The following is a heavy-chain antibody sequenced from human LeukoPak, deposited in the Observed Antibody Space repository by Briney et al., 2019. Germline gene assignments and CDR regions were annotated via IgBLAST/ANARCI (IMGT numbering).Heavy chain of an antibody. CDR1: GGSISSYY. V-gene: IGHV4-59*12. Sequence: SETLSLTCTVSGGSISSYYWSWIRQSPGKGLEWIGYIYYSGSTNYNPSLKSRVTISVDTSKNQFSLKLSSVTAADTAVYYCARGSGDYYYYGMDVWGQGTTVTVSS. J-gene: IGHJ6*02. CDR2: IYYSGST. D-gene: IGHD4-17*01. CDR3: ARGSGDYYYYGMDV.